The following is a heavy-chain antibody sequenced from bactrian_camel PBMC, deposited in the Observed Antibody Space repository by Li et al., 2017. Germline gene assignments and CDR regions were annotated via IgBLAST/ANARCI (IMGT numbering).Heavy chain of an antibody. V-gene: IGHV3S40*01. D-gene: IGHD2*01. CDR1: GFTFSHAG. CDR3: AAGSPLVSTSSGYTS. CDR2: CNAVGTPT. Sequence: DVQLVESGGGLVQPGGSLKLSCADSGFTFSHAGMSWVRQAPGKEVEWIAACNAVGTPTYYADSVKGRFSISKDNAKNTLYLQMNSLKPEDTAMYYCAAGSPLVSTSSGYTSWGRGTQVTVS. J-gene: IGHJ4*01.